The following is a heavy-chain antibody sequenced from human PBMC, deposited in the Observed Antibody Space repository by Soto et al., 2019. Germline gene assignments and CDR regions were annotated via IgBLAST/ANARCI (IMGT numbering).Heavy chain of an antibody. D-gene: IGHD3-3*01. CDR1: GGSISSYY. CDR3: ARSRAWSGYYYYYYMDV. V-gene: IGHV4-59*01. CDR2: IYYSGST. Sequence: SETLSLTCTVSGGSISSYYWSWIRQPPGKGLEWIGYIYYSGSTNYNPSLKSRVTISVDTSKNQFSLKLSSVTAADTAVYYCARSRAWSGYYYYYYMDVWGKGTTVTVSS. J-gene: IGHJ6*03.